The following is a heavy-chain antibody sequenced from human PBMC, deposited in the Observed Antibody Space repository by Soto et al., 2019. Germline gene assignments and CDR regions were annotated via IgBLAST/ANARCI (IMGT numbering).Heavy chain of an antibody. CDR3: ARAQTIFGVLTVFDF. Sequence: PSVTLSLTGTVYSLSIHSVAGYCKWSRQPPGQGLKWIGYIYYTGSTSYNPSLKSRVTMSVDTSKNQFSLTLSSVTAADTAVYYCARAQTIFGVLTVFDFWGHGTLVTVS. CDR2: IYYTGST. V-gene: IGHV4-31*03. CDR1: SLSIHSVAGY. J-gene: IGHJ4*01. D-gene: IGHD3-3*01.